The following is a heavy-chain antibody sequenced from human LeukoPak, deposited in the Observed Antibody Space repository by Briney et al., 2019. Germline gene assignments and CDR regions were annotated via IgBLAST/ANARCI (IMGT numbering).Heavy chain of an antibody. CDR3: AKSIVVVTPLYYFDY. CDR1: GFTFSSYS. J-gene: IGHJ4*02. CDR2: ISSSSSTI. D-gene: IGHD3-22*01. Sequence: PGGSLRLSCAASGFTFSSYSMNWVRQAPGKGLEWVSYISSSSSTIYYADSVKGRFTISRDNAKNSLYLQMNSLRAEDTAVYYCAKSIVVVTPLYYFDYWGQGTLVTVSS. V-gene: IGHV3-48*01.